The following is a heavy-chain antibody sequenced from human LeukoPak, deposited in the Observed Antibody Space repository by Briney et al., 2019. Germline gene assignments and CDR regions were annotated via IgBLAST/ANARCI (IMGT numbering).Heavy chain of an antibody. Sequence: QSGGSLRLSCAASGFTFSSYAMSWVRQAPGKGLEWVSSISGSGGSTYYADSVKGRFTISRDNSKNTLYLQMNSLRAEDTAVYYCAKSPIWSVHWFDPWGQGTLVTVSS. D-gene: IGHD3-3*01. CDR2: ISGSGGST. CDR1: GFTFSSYA. CDR3: AKSPIWSVHWFDP. J-gene: IGHJ5*02. V-gene: IGHV3-23*01.